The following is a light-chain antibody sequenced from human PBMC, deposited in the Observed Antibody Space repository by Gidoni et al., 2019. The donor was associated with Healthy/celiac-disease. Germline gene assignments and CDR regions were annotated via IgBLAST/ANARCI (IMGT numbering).Light chain of an antibody. V-gene: IGLV1-47*02. CDR3: AAWDDSLSGLV. Sequence: QSVLTQPPSPSGTPGQRVTISCSGSSSNIGSNYVYWYQQLPGTAPKLLIYSNNQRPSGVPDRFSGSKSGTSASLAISGLRSEDEADYYCAAWDDSLSGLVFGGGTQLTVL. CDR1: SSNIGSNY. CDR2: SNN. J-gene: IGLJ7*01.